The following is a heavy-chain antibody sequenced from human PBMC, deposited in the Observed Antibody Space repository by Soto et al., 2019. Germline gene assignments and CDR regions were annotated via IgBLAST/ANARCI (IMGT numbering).Heavy chain of an antibody. CDR2: IYYSGST. V-gene: IGHV4-39*01. CDR3: ARRVVVAAAYYYYYGMDV. D-gene: IGHD2-15*01. CDR1: GGSISSSSYY. J-gene: IGHJ6*02. Sequence: SETLSLTCTVSGGSISSSSYYWGWIRQPPGKGLEWIGSIYYSGSTYYNPSLKSRVTISVDTSKNQFSLKLSSVTAADTAVYYCARRVVVAAAYYYYYGMDVWGQGTTVTVSS.